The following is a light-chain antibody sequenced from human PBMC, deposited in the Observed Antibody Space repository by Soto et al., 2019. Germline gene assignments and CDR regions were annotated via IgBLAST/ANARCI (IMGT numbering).Light chain of an antibody. V-gene: IGKV1-5*01. CDR3: QQYDSYSWT. CDR2: DAS. Sequence: DIQMTQSPSTLSASIGDRVTITCRASQSISTWLAWYQQKPGKAPNLLIYDASSLQGGVPSRFSGSGSGTEFNLTNSSLHTDDFAIYYCQQYDSYSWTFRQGTKVDSK. J-gene: IGKJ1*01. CDR1: QSISTW.